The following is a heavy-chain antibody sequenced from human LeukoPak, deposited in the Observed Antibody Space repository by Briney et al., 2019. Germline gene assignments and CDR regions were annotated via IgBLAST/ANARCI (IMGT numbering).Heavy chain of an antibody. CDR3: ARDDGRRDAFDI. D-gene: IGHD5-24*01. CDR2: IYSGGST. Sequence: GGSLRLSCAASGFTVSSNYMSWGRQAPGKGLEWGSVIYSGGSTYYADSVQGRFTISRDNSKNTLYLQMNSLRAEDTVVYYCARDDGRRDAFDIWGQGTMVTVSS. V-gene: IGHV3-53*01. J-gene: IGHJ3*02. CDR1: GFTVSSNY.